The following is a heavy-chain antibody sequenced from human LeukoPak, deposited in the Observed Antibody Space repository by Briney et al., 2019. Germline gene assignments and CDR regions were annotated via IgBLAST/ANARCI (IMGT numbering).Heavy chain of an antibody. Sequence: PSETLFLTYTVSGGSISSGGYYWSWIRQHPGKGLEWIGHIYYSGSTYYNASLKSRVSISIDTSKNQFSLKLTSVTAADTAVYYCARSRVGPWGQGTLVTVSS. CDR1: GGSISSGGYY. CDR2: IYYSGST. D-gene: IGHD1-26*01. V-gene: IGHV4-31*03. CDR3: ARSRVGP. J-gene: IGHJ5*02.